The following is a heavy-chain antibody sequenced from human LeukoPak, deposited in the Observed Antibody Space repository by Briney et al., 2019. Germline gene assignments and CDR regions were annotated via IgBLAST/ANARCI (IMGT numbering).Heavy chain of an antibody. CDR1: GSSISNYY. D-gene: IGHD2-2*01. J-gene: IGHJ5*02. CDR2: IYYSGNT. V-gene: IGHV4-39*07. Sequence: PSETLSLTCTVSGSSISNYYWGWIRQAPGKGLEWIGSIYYSGNTYYNSSLKSRVTISLDTSKNQFSLKLSSVTAADTAVYYCAREEHQLLSVWFDPWGQGTLVTVSS. CDR3: AREEHQLLSVWFDP.